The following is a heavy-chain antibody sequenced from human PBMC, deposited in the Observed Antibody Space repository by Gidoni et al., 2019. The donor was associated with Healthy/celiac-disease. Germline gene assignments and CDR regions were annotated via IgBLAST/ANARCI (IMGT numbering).Heavy chain of an antibody. D-gene: IGHD3-10*01. Sequence: QGQLVEYGGGVVQPGRSLRLSCAASGFTCSSYGRHWVRPAPGKGLEWVAFISYDGSNKYYADSVKGRFTISRDNSKNTLYLQMNSLRAEDTAVYYCATGQRGLGLDYWGQGTLVTVSS. J-gene: IGHJ4*02. CDR1: GFTCSSYG. CDR3: ATGQRGLGLDY. V-gene: IGHV3-30*03. CDR2: ISYDGSNK.